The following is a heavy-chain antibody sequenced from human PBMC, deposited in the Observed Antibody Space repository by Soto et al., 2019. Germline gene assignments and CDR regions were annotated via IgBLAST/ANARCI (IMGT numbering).Heavy chain of an antibody. Sequence: GESLKISCKGSGYSFTSYWISWVRQMPGKGLEWMGRIDPSDSYTNYSPSFQGHVTISADKSISTAYLQWSSLKASDTAMYYCARLTGTRPYYSYYYGMDVWGQGTTVTVSS. CDR1: GYSFTSYW. D-gene: IGHD1-7*01. V-gene: IGHV5-10-1*01. J-gene: IGHJ6*02. CDR2: IDPSDSYT. CDR3: ARLTGTRPYYSYYYGMDV.